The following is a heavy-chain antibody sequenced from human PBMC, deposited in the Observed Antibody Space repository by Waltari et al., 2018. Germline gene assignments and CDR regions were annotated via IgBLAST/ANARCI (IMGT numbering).Heavy chain of an antibody. D-gene: IGHD3-3*01. J-gene: IGHJ4*02. V-gene: IGHV4-59*01. CDR2: IAYNGRT. CDR3: GRSYDFWSGYPLDY. Sequence: QVQLQESGPGLVKPSETLSLTCAVSGDSITTYYWNWMRQPPGKEPEWLGYIAYNGRTNDNPSLKSRVTISVDTSKTQFSLKRTSVTAADTAVYYCGRSYDFWSGYPLDYWGPGSLVTVSS. CDR1: GDSITTYY.